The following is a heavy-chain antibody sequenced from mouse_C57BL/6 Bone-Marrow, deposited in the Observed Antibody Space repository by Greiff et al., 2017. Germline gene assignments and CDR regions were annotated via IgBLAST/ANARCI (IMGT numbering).Heavy chain of an antibody. D-gene: IGHD1-1*01. CDR2: IDPSDSET. CDR3: ARDDYYGSSWYFDV. V-gene: IGHV1-52*01. CDR1: GYTFTSYW. Sequence: QVQLQQPGAELVRPGSSVKLSCKASGYTFTSYWMHWVKQRPIQGLEWIGNIDPSDSETHYNQKFKDKATLTVDKSSSTAYMQLSSLTSEDSAVYDCARDDYYGSSWYFDVWGTGTTVTVSS. J-gene: IGHJ1*03.